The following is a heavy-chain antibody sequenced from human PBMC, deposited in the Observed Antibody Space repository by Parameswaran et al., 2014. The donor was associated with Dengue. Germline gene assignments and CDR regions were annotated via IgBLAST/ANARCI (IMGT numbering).Heavy chain of an antibody. V-gene: IGHV4-34*01. CDR3: AKGRRARAGRGIVVVPAMGGSYYYGMDV. J-gene: IGHJ6*02. Sequence: VRQMPGKGLEWIGEVNHSGSTNYNPSLKSRVTISVDTSKNQFSLKLSSVTAADTAMYYCAKGRRARAGRGIVVVPAMGGSYYYGMDVWGQGTTVTVSS. CDR2: VNHSGST. D-gene: IGHD2-2*01.